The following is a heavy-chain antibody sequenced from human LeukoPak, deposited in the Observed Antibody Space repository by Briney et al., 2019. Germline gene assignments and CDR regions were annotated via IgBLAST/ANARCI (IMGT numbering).Heavy chain of an antibody. J-gene: IGHJ4*02. CDR2: INPSGGST. CDR3: ARDLDSSGWYKEGTPRGPSDY. Sequence: GGSLRLSCAASGFTFTSYYMHWVRQAPGQGLEWMGIINPSGGSTSYAQKFQGRVTMTRDTSTSTVYMELSSLRSEDTAVYYCARDLDSSGWYKEGTPRGPSDYWGQGTLVTVSS. D-gene: IGHD6-19*01. V-gene: IGHV1-46*01. CDR1: GFTFTSYY.